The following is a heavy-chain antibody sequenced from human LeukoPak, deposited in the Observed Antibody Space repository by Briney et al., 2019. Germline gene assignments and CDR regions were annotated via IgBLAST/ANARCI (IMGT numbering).Heavy chain of an antibody. CDR1: GFTFSSYA. CDR2: ISDSGGRT. Sequence: GGSLRLSCAASGFTFSSYAMSWVRQAPGKRLEWVSGISDSGGRTYYADSVKGRFTISRDNAKKSLYLQMNSLRVEDTGVYYCAKDRVTVIFWNAFDIWGQGTMVTVSS. J-gene: IGHJ3*02. CDR3: AKDRVTVIFWNAFDI. V-gene: IGHV3-23*01. D-gene: IGHD2-21*02.